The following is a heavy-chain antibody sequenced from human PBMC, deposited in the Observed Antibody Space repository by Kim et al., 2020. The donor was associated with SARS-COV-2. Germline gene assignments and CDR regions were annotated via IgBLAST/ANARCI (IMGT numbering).Heavy chain of an antibody. CDR1: EFAFSNYW. J-gene: IGHJ5*02. D-gene: IGHD1-1*01. CDR3: GRVGRRAVNSWFDT. Sequence: GGSLRLSCAASEFAFSNYWMTWVRQAPGKGLEWVTNINQDGSEAYYVDSVRGRFTVSRDNAKKLVYLQMNSLRVEDTAVYYCGRVGRRAVNSWFDTRGQG. V-gene: IGHV3-7*01. CDR2: INQDGSEA.